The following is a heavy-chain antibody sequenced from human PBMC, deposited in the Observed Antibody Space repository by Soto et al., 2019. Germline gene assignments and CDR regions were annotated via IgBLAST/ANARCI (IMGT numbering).Heavy chain of an antibody. V-gene: IGHV3-33*01. CDR1: GFDFSDHG. Sequence: GGSLRLSCGASGFDFSDHGMHWVRQAPHKGLEWVGIIWYDGDNKFYGDSMKGRFTISRDNAKNSLYLEMNSLRAEDTAVYYCARESEDLTSNFDYWGQGTLVTVSS. CDR3: ARESEDLTSNFDY. CDR2: IWYDGDNK. J-gene: IGHJ4*02.